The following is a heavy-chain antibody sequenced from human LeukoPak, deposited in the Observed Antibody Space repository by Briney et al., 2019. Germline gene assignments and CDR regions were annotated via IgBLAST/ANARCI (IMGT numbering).Heavy chain of an antibody. J-gene: IGHJ4*02. D-gene: IGHD3-22*01. CDR1: GGSISSSNW. CDR3: AQVRSLITRAFDY. Sequence: PSGTLSLTCAVSGGSISSSNWRSWVRQPPGKGLEWIGEIYHSGSTNYNPSLKSRVTISVDKSKNQFSLKLSSVTAADTAVYYCAQVRSLITRAFDYWGQGTLVTVSS. CDR2: IYHSGST. V-gene: IGHV4-4*02.